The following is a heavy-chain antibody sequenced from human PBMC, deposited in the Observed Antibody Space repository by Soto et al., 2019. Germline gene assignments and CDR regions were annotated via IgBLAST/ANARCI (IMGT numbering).Heavy chain of an antibody. V-gene: IGHV1-18*01. D-gene: IGHD1-7*01. CDR3: GRVLSGTYFDDSDF. J-gene: IGHJ4*02. Sequence: QIQLVQSGAEVKRPGASVNVSCRASGYNFDKYAIMWVRQARGQGLEWMGWISAFNGNTNQAPRLKGRLTMTTDTSTNTAHLELRSLTSDDTAVYYCGRVLSGTYFDDSDFWGQGTLVTVSS. CDR1: GYNFDKYA. CDR2: ISAFNGNT.